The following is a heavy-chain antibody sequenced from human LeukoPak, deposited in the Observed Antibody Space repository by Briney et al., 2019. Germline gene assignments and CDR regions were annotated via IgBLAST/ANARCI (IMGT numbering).Heavy chain of an antibody. CDR3: ARDQRSGWYGTFDY. D-gene: IGHD6-19*01. CDR2: INPSGGST. CDR1: GYTFTSYY. V-gene: IGHV1-46*01. Sequence: ASVKVSCKASGYTFTSYYMHWVRQAPGQGLEWMGIINPSGGSTTYAQKFQDRVTMTRDMSTSTVYMELSSLRSEDTAVYYCARDQRSGWYGTFDYWGQGTLVTVSS. J-gene: IGHJ4*02.